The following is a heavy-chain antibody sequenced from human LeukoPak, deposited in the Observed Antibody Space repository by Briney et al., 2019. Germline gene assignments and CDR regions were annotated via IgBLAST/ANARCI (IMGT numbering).Heavy chain of an antibody. D-gene: IGHD3-22*01. CDR2: IYYSGST. CDR1: GGSISSSSYY. J-gene: IGHJ4*02. V-gene: IGHV4-39*07. CDR3: ARYPHYYYDSSGPLDY. Sequence: PSETLSLTCTVSGGSISSSSYYWGWIRQPPGKGLEWIGSIYYSGSTNYNPSLKSRVTISVDTSKNQFSLKLSSVTAADTAVYYCARYPHYYYDSSGPLDYWGQGTLVTVSS.